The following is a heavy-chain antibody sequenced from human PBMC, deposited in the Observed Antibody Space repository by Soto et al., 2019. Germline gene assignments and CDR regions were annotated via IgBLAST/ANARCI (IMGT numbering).Heavy chain of an antibody. V-gene: IGHV3-23*01. CDR1: GFTFSSYA. CDR3: AKDELTYCGGDCPPDY. D-gene: IGHD2-21*02. CDR2: ISGSGGST. J-gene: IGHJ4*02. Sequence: PGGSLKLSCAASGFTFSSYAMSWVRQAPGKGLEWVSAISGSGGSTYYADSVKGRFTISRDNSKNTLYLQMNSLRAEDTAVYYCAKDELTYCGGDCPPDYWGQGTLVTVSS.